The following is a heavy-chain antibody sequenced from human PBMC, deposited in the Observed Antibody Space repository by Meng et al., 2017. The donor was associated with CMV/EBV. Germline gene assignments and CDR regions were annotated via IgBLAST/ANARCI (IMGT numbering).Heavy chain of an antibody. CDR2: IYSGGST. J-gene: IGHJ4*02. CDR3: ARAGAAAAIFDY. CDR1: GFTVSSNY. Sequence: GGSLRLSCAASGFTVSSNYMSWVRQAPGKGLEWVSVIYSGGSTYYADSVKGRFTISRDNSKNTLYPQMNSLRAEDTAVYYCARAGAAAAIFDYWGQGTLVTVSS. D-gene: IGHD6-13*01. V-gene: IGHV3-66*02.